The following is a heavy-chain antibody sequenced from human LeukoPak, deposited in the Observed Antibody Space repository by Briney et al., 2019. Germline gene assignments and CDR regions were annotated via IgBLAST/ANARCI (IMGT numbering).Heavy chain of an antibody. CDR2: ISSSSSYI. CDR3: AKGLIAAAGKPGDY. CDR1: GFTFSSYS. V-gene: IGHV3-21*01. D-gene: IGHD6-13*01. Sequence: GGSLRLSCAASGFTFSSYSMNWVRQAPGKGLEWLSSISSSSSYIYYADSVKGPFTISRDNAKNSLYLQMNSLSAEDTAVYYCAKGLIAAAGKPGDYWGQGTLVTVSS. J-gene: IGHJ4*02.